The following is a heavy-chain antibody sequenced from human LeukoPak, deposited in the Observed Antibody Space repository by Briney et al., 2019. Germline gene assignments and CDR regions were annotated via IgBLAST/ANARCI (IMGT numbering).Heavy chain of an antibody. J-gene: IGHJ4*02. CDR2: ISSSGSTI. D-gene: IGHD3-22*01. CDR1: GFTFSDYY. CDR3: ARDLYYDSSGYYYAY. V-gene: IGHV3-11*01. Sequence: GGSLRLSCAASGFTFSDYYMSWIRQAPGKGLEWVSYISSSGSTIYYADSVKGRFTISRDNAKNSLYLQMNSLRAEDTAVYYCARDLYYDSSGYYYAYWGQGTLVTVSS.